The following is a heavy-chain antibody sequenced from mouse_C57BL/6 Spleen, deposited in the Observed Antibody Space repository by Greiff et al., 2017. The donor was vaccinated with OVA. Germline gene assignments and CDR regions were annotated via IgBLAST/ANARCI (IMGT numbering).Heavy chain of an antibody. V-gene: IGHV1-69*01. J-gene: IGHJ1*03. D-gene: IGHD1-1*01. Sequence: QVQLQQPGAELVMPGASVKLSCKASGYTFTSYWMHWVKQRPGQGLAWIGEIDPSDSYTNYNQKFKGKSTLTVDKSSSTAYMQLSSLTSEDSAVYYCARRGSNYGYFDVWGTGTTVTVSS. CDR3: ARRGSNYGYFDV. CDR2: IDPSDSYT. CDR1: GYTFTSYW.